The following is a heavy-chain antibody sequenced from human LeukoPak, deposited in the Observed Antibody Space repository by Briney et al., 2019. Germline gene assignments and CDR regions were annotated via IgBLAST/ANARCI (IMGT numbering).Heavy chain of an antibody. CDR2: ITSTSYAI. V-gene: IGHV3-48*01. D-gene: IGHD6-13*01. CDR3: ARVAPGHDVGRGYFDY. Sequence: PGGSLRLSCAASGFAFSTYSMNWVRQAPGKGLEWLSYITSTSYAIYYRDSVMGRFTISRDNAKNSLYLQMNSLRAEDTAVYYCARVAPGHDVGRGYFDYWGQGTLVTVSS. J-gene: IGHJ4*02. CDR1: GFAFSTYS.